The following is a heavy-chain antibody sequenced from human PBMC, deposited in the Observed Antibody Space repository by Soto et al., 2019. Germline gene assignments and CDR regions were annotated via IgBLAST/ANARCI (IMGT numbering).Heavy chain of an antibody. V-gene: IGHV1-2*04. CDR3: ARENRARYYYDSSGYPNYFDY. Sequence: QVQLVQSGAEVKKPGASVKVSCKASGYTFTGYYMHWVRQAPGQGLEWMGWINPNSGGTNYAQKFQGWVTMTRDTSISTAYMELSRLRSDDTAVYYCARENRARYYYDSSGYPNYFDYWGQGTLVTVSS. D-gene: IGHD3-22*01. CDR1: GYTFTGYY. J-gene: IGHJ4*02. CDR2: INPNSGGT.